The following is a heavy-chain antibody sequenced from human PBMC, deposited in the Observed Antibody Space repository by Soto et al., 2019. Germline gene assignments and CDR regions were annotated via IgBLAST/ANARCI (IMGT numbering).Heavy chain of an antibody. Sequence: QVQLVESGGGGVQPGRSLRLSCAVSGLTFSSYGMHWVRQAPGKGLEWVAVISSDGSNKYYTDSVKGRFTISRDNSKNTLYLQRKSLRAEDTAVYYCAKDLGVDPPRANYYYGMDVWGQGTTVNASS. CDR3: AKDLGVDPPRANYYYGMDV. CDR1: GLTFSSYG. V-gene: IGHV3-30*18. D-gene: IGHD2-15*01. CDR2: ISSDGSNK. J-gene: IGHJ6*02.